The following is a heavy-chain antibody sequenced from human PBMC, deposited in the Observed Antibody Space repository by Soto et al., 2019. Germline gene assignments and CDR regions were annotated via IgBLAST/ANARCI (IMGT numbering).Heavy chain of an antibody. V-gene: IGHV3-33*01. Sequence: GGSLRLSCAASGFTFSSYGMHWVRQAPGKGLEWVAVIWYDGSNKYYADSVKGRFTISRDNSKNTLYLQMNSLRAEDTAVYYCAREFRSAGYGMDVWGQGTTVTVSS. CDR2: IWYDGSNK. CDR1: GFTFSSYG. CDR3: AREFRSAGYGMDV. D-gene: IGHD6-19*01. J-gene: IGHJ6*02.